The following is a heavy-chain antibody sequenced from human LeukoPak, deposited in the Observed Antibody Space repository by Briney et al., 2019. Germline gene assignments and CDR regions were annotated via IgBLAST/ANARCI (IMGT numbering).Heavy chain of an antibody. V-gene: IGHV3-53*01. J-gene: IGHJ6*02. CDR2: IYSGGST. CDR3: ARDAGRGDYEVYYYYGMDV. D-gene: IGHD4-17*01. Sequence: GGSLRLSCAASGFTVSSNYMSWVRQAPGKGLEWVSVIYSGGSTYYADSVKGRFTISRDNSKNTLYLQMNSLRAEDTAVYYCARDAGRGDYEVYYYYGMDVWGQGTTVTVSS. CDR1: GFTVSSNY.